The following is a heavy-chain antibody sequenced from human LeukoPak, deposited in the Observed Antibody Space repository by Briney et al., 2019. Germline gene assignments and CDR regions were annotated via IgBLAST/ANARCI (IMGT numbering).Heavy chain of an antibody. J-gene: IGHJ4*02. CDR2: IYYSGST. CDR1: GGSISSSSYY. CDR3: ARSAQGGIVATNYYFDY. D-gene: IGHD5-12*01. Sequence: PSETLSLTCTVSGGSISSSSYYWGWIRQPPGKGLEWIGSIYYSGSTYYNPSLKSRVTISVDTSKNQFSLKLSSVTAADTAVYYCARSAQGGIVATNYYFDYWGQGTLVTVSS. V-gene: IGHV4-39*01.